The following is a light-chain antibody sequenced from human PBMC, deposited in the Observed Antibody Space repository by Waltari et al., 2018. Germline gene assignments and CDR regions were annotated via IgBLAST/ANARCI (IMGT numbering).Light chain of an antibody. CDR3: QQYTAYALT. J-gene: IGKJ4*01. CDR2: KAS. V-gene: IGKV1-5*03. CDR1: QRIGNY. Sequence: IQMTQSPSTLSASVGDRVTLPCRASQRIGNYLAWYQQKPGKAPNLLIYKASSLQSGVPSRFSGSGSGTEFTLTISSLQPDDFATYYCQQYTAYALTFGGGTKVEIQ.